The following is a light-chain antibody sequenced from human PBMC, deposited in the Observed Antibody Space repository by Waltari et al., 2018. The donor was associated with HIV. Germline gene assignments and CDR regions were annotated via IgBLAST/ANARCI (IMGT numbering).Light chain of an antibody. CDR2: TAS. Sequence: DIQMTPSPSSVPASVGDRVTSTCRASQGISSGLGWYQQKPGKSPKPLFSTASSLQSGVPSRFSGSESVTDFTLTITSLQPEYFSTYYCQQATNVPFTFGPGTKVEIK. CDR1: QGISSG. CDR3: QQATNVPFT. V-gene: IGKV1-12*02. J-gene: IGKJ3*01.